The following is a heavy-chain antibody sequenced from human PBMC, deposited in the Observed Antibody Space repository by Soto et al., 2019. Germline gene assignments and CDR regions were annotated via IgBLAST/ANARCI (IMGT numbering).Heavy chain of an antibody. Sequence: SETLSLTCAVYGGSFSGHSWTWISQSPGKGLEWIGDINHSGGVNYSPSLKSRVTISLYSSKNQFSLTLSAVTAADTAMYYCSTRAYDTNGYYRFDPWGQGTLVTVSS. CDR1: GGSFSGHS. CDR2: INHSGGV. V-gene: IGHV4-34*01. J-gene: IGHJ5*01. D-gene: IGHD3-22*01. CDR3: STRAYDTNGYYRFDP.